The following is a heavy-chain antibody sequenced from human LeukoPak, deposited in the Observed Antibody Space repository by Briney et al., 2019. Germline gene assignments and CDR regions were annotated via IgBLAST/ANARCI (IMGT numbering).Heavy chain of an antibody. CDR3: ARDDYDRQGSRGSYYYYYYMDV. D-gene: IGHD3-10*01. V-gene: IGHV3-48*03. CDR2: ISSSGSTI. CDR1: GFTFSSYE. Sequence: GGSLRLSCAASGFTFSSYEMNWVRQAPGKGLEWVSYISSSGSTIYYAVSVKGRFTISRDNAKNSLYLQMNSLRAEDTAVYYCARDDYDRQGSRGSYYYYYYMDVWGKGTTVTVSS. J-gene: IGHJ6*03.